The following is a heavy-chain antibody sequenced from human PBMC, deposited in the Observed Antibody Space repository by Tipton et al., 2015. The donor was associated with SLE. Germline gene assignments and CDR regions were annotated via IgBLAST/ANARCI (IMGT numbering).Heavy chain of an antibody. J-gene: IGHJ4*02. CDR3: ARVKSIFGVVIIDY. CDR2: IYTSGST. V-gene: IGHV4-61*09. Sequence: TLSLTCTVSGGSISSGSYYWSWIRQPAGKGLEWIGHIYTSGSTNYNPSLKSRVTISVDTSKNQFSLKLSSVTAADTAVYYCARVKSIFGVVIIDYWGQGTLVNVSS. D-gene: IGHD3-3*01. CDR1: GGSISSGSYY.